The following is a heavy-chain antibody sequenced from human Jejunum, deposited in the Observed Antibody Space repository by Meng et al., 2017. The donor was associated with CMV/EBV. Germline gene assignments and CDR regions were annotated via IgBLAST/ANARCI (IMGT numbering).Heavy chain of an antibody. CDR3: ALYDS. J-gene: IGHJ5*01. CDR2: IVADGSTT. V-gene: IGHV3-74*01. CDR1: GFTFSSSW. Sequence: PGGSLTLSWAASGFTFSSSWMYWGRRAPGKGLVWVSRIVADGSTTTYADSVKGRFTVSRDNAKSTLYLHMSSLRPEDTAICYCALYDSWGQGTLVTVSS.